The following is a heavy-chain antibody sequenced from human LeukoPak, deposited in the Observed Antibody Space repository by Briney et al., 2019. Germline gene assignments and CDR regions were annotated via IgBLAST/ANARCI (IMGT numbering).Heavy chain of an antibody. CDR1: GGTFSSYA. CDR2: IIPIFGTA. J-gene: IGHJ3*02. V-gene: IGHV1-69*06. CDR3: ASTNTAMFNRRIGNVFDI. D-gene: IGHD5-18*01. Sequence: SVKVSCKASGGTFSSYAISWVRQAPGQGLEWMGGIIPIFGTANYAQKFQGRVTITADKSTSTAYMELSSLRSEDTAVYYCASTNTAMFNRRIGNVFDIWGQGKTVTVS.